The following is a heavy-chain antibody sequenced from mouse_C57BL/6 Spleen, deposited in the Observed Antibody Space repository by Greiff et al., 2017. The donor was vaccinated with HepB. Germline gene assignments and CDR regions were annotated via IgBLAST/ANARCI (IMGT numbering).Heavy chain of an antibody. CDR3: ARWRDYDVIDY. CDR1: GYTFTSYG. CDR2: IYPRSGNT. D-gene: IGHD2-4*01. V-gene: IGHV1-81*01. J-gene: IGHJ2*01. Sequence: QVQLKESGAELARPGASVMLSCKASGYTFTSYGISWVKQRTGQGLEWIGEIYPRSGNTYYNEKFKGKATLTADKSSSTAYMELRSLTSEDSAVYFCARWRDYDVIDYWGQGTTLTVSS.